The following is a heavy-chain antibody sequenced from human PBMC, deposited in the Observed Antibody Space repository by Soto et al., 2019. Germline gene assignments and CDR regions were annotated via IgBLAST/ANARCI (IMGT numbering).Heavy chain of an antibody. Sequence: PSETLSHTCAVSGGSISSGGYSWSWIRQPPGKGLEWIGYIYHSGSTYYNPSLKSRVTISVDRSKNQFSLKLSSVTAADTAVYYCARVVTAIPDYYGMDVWGQGTTVTVSS. CDR2: IYHSGST. D-gene: IGHD2-21*02. CDR1: GGSISSGGYS. V-gene: IGHV4-30-2*01. J-gene: IGHJ6*02. CDR3: ARVVTAIPDYYGMDV.